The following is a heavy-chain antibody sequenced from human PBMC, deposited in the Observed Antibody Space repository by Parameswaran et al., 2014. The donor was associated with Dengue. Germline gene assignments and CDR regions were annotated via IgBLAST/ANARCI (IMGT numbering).Heavy chain of an antibody. V-gene: IGHV5-51*01. D-gene: IGHD3-10*01. CDR1: GYSFTSYW. CDR3: VWGHYYGSGSYYYFDY. CDR2: IYPGDSDT. J-gene: IGHJ4*02. Sequence: GGSLRLSCKGSGYSFTSYWIGWVRQMPGKGLEWMGIIYPGDSDTRYSPSFQGQVTISADKSISTAYLQWSSLKASDTAMYYCVWGHYYGSGSYYYFDYWGQGTLVTVSS.